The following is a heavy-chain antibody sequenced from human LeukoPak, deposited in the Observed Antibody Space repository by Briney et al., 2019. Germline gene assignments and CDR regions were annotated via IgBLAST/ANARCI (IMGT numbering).Heavy chain of an antibody. V-gene: IGHV4-61*02. J-gene: IGHJ4*02. Sequence: ASETLSLTCTVSGGSISSGSYYWSWIRQAAGKGLEWIGRICASESTNYNPSLKSRITISVDRSKNQFSLKLSSVTAADTAVYYCARAGIAGAGTFDYWGQGTLVTVSS. D-gene: IGHD6-13*01. CDR2: ICASEST. CDR3: ARAGIAGAGTFDY. CDR1: GGSISSGSYY.